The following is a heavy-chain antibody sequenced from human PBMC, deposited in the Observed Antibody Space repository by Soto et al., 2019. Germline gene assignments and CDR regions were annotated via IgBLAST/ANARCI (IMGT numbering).Heavy chain of an antibody. J-gene: IGHJ6*03. CDR1: GGSFSGYS. CDR2: VTHSGST. CDR3: ARRVQGSLYFYYYMDV. Sequence: SETLSLTCAVYGGSFSGYSWTWIRQPPGVGLEWIGEVTHSGSTNYSPSLKSRVTISIDTSKSQFSLRLNSVTAADTAVYYCARRVQGSLYFYYYMDVWGKGTPVTVSS. D-gene: IGHD3-10*01. V-gene: IGHV4-34*01.